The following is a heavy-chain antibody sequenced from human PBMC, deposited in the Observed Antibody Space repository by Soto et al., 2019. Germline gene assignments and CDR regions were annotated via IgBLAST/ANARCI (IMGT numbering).Heavy chain of an antibody. J-gene: IGHJ5*02. CDR3: TRESTFGGVIVELWFDP. CDR2: IKSKTDGGTT. Sequence: EVQLVESGGGLVKPGGSLRLSCAASGFTFSNAWMNWVRQAPGKGLEWVGGIKSKTDGGTTDYAAPVKGRFTISRDDSTNTLYLQMNSLKTEDTAVYYCTRESTFGGVIVELWFDPWGQGTLVTVSS. CDR1: GFTFSNAW. D-gene: IGHD3-16*02. V-gene: IGHV3-15*07.